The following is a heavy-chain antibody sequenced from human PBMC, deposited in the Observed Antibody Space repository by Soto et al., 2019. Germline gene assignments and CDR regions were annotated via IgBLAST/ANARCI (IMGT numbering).Heavy chain of an antibody. J-gene: IGHJ5*02. D-gene: IGHD3-22*01. CDR2: IYSGGST. CDR3: ARDGPAYYYDSTAP. V-gene: IGHV3-53*01. Sequence: GGSLRLSCAASGFTVSSNYMSWVRQAPGKGLEWVSVIYSGGSTYYADSVKGRFTISRDNSKNTLYLQMNSLRAEDTAVYYCARDGPAYYYDSTAPWGQGTLVTVSS. CDR1: GFTVSSNY.